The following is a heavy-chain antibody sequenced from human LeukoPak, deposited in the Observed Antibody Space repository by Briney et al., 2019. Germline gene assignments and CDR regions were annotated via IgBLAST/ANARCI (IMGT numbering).Heavy chain of an antibody. D-gene: IGHD6-6*01. CDR1: GFAFDTYW. CDR3: VRDERAARPNLDY. Sequence: GGSLRLSCAASGFAFDTYWMTWVRQAPGKGLEWVANIKEDGSEKYYVDSVKGRFTISRDNAKNSLYLQMNSLRAEDTAVYYCVRDERAARPNLDYWGQGVLVTVSS. J-gene: IGHJ4*02. V-gene: IGHV3-7*01. CDR2: IKEDGSEK.